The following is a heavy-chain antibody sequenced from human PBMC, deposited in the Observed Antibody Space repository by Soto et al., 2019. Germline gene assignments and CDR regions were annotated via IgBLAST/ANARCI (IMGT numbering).Heavy chain of an antibody. D-gene: IGHD3-22*01. V-gene: IGHV4-30-2*01. Sequence: QLQLQESGSGLVKPSQTLSLTCAVSGGSISSGGSSWTWIRQPPGKGLEWIAYIYHSGSTYYNPSPKRRVTLTVARSTNQFSLQLTSVTAADTAVYYCARGAVVNFDSWGQGTLVTVSS. J-gene: IGHJ4*02. CDR1: GGSISSGGSS. CDR3: ARGAVVNFDS. CDR2: IYHSGST.